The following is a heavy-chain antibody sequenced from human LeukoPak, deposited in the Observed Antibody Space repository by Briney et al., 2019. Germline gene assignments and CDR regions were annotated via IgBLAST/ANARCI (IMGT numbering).Heavy chain of an antibody. D-gene: IGHD3-10*01. J-gene: IGHJ6*03. V-gene: IGHV1-18*01. CDR3: ARDRMVRGVSGSHYYYMDV. CDR2: IKGTNDNT. CDR1: GFSFTTKNG. Sequence: GASVKVSCQASGFSFTTKNGISWVRQAPGQGFEWMGWIKGTNDNTNYAQKLQGRVTMTTDTSTSTAYMELRSLRSDDTAVYYCARDRMVRGVSGSHYYYMDVWGKGTTVTVSS.